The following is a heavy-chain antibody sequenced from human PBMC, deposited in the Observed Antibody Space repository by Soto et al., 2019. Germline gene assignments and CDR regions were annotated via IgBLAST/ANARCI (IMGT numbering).Heavy chain of an antibody. CDR2: IYYSGST. J-gene: IGHJ4*02. Sequence: SETLSLTCTVSGGSISSSSYYWGWIRQPPGKGLEWIGSIYYSGSTYYNPSLKSRVTISVDTSKNQFSLKLSSVTAADTAVYYCARSAYGSGSHYFDYWGQGTLVTVSS. D-gene: IGHD3-10*01. V-gene: IGHV4-39*01. CDR3: ARSAYGSGSHYFDY. CDR1: GGSISSSSYY.